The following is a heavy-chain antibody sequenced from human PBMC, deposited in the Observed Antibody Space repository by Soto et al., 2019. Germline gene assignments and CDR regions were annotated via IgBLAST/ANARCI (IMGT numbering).Heavy chain of an antibody. CDR1: GGSISGSY. D-gene: IGHD6-19*01. CDR2: VYYTGST. J-gene: IGHJ4*02. V-gene: IGHV4-59*01. Sequence: SESLSVTCSVSGGSISGSYWSWIRQSPGKGLEWLGYVYYTGSTNYSPSLRSRVSISVDTSKNEFSLRLSSVTAADTAVYFCARSVAVPGAHIDYWGQGTQVTVSS. CDR3: ARSVAVPGAHIDY.